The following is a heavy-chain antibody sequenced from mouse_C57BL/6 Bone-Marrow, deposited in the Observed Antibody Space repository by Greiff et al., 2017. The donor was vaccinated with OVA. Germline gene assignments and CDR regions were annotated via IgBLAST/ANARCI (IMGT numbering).Heavy chain of an antibody. V-gene: IGHV1-15*01. D-gene: IGHD2-5*01. CDR1: GYTFTDYE. CDR3: TRTGDYSNYVCYAMDY. CDR2: IDPETGGT. J-gene: IGHJ4*01. Sequence: VQLQQSGAELVRPGASVTLSCKASGYTFTDYEMHWVKQTPVHGLEWIGAIDPETGGTAYNQKFKGKAILTADKSSSTAYMELRSLTSEDSAVYYCTRTGDYSNYVCYAMDYWGQGTSVTVSS.